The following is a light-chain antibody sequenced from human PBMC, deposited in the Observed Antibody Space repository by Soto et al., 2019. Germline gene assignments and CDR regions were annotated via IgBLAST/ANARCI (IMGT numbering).Light chain of an antibody. Sequence: DIQMTQSPSTLSASVGDRVTITCRASQSISSWLAWYQQKPGKAPKLLIYDASSLESGVPSRFSGSGSGTEFTLTISSLQPDDFATYYCQQYNSYSVFGQGTKVEI. CDR1: QSISSW. V-gene: IGKV1-5*01. CDR3: QQYNSYSV. CDR2: DAS. J-gene: IGKJ1*01.